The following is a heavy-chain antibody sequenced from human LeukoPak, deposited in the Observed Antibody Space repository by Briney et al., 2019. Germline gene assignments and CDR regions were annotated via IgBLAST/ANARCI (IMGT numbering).Heavy chain of an antibody. J-gene: IGHJ4*02. Sequence: GGSLRLSCAASGFTFSSYWMSWVRQAPGKGLEWVANIKQDGSEENFVDSVKGRFTISRDKSKNTLYLQMNSLRAEDTAVYYCARGSNYPKVYFDYWGQGTLVTVSS. V-gene: IGHV3-7*03. CDR3: ARGSNYPKVYFDY. CDR1: GFTFSSYW. CDR2: IKQDGSEE. D-gene: IGHD3-10*01.